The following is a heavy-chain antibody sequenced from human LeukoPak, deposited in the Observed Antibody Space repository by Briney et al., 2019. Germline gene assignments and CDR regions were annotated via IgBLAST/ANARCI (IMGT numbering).Heavy chain of an antibody. D-gene: IGHD1-26*01. V-gene: IGHV1-2*02. J-gene: IGHJ4*02. Sequence: ASVKVSCKASGYTFTGYYMHWVRQAPGQGLEWMGWINPNSGGTNYAQKFQGRVTITADESTSTAYMELSSLRSEDTAVYYCARAGGSYPYYFDYWGQGTLVTVSS. CDR3: ARAGGSYPYYFDY. CDR2: INPNSGGT. CDR1: GYTFTGYY.